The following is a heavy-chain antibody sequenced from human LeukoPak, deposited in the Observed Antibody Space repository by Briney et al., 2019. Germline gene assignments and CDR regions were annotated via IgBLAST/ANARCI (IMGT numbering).Heavy chain of an antibody. J-gene: IGHJ6*02. CDR2: ISSSGSTI. CDR3: ARDKVTTVTHVGYYYYGMDV. CDR1: GFTFSDYY. Sequence: GGSLRLSCAASGFTFSDYYMSWIRQAPGKGLEWVSYISSSGSTIYYADSVKGRFTISRDNAKNSLYLQMNSLRAEDTAVYYCARDKVTTVTHVGYYYYGMDVWGQGTTVTVSS. V-gene: IGHV3-11*01. D-gene: IGHD4-17*01.